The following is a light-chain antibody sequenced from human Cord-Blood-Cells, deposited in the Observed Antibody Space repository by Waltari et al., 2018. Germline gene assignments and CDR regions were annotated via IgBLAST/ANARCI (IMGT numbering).Light chain of an antibody. CDR3: SSYTSSSTYV. CDR1: SSDVGGYNH. J-gene: IGLJ1*01. CDR2: DFS. Sequence: QSALTQPASVSGSPGQLITISCHGTSSDVGGYNHVPWYQHHPGKAPKLIIYDFSKRPSGVSNRFSGSKSGNTASLTISGLQAEDEADYYCSSYTSSSTYVFGTGTKVTVL. V-gene: IGLV2-14*03.